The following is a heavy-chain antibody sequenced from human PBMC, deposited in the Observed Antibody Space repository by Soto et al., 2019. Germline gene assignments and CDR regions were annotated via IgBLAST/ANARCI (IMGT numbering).Heavy chain of an antibody. V-gene: IGHV1-2*02. CDR3: ARPPGYISDWYYFDL. Sequence: ASVKVSCKASGYTFIDYYMHWVRQAPGQGFEWMGRISPRSGGTNYAQKFQGRVTMTWDTSLNTAYMELGSLISEDTAVYYCARPPGYISDWYYFDLWGQGTLVTVSS. CDR2: ISPRSGGT. CDR1: GYTFIDYY. D-gene: IGHD3-9*01. J-gene: IGHJ4*02.